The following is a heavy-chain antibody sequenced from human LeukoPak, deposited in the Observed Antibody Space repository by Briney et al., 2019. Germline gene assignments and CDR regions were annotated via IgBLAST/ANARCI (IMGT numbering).Heavy chain of an antibody. J-gene: IGHJ3*02. V-gene: IGHV3-48*03. CDR1: GFTFSSYE. CDR2: ISSSGGTI. CDR3: ARGQTGTLDAFDI. Sequence: PGGSLRLSCAASGFTFSSYEMNWVRQAPGKGLEWVSYISSSGGTIFYADSVKGRLTISRDNAKNSLYLQMNSLRAEDTAVYYCARGQTGTLDAFDIWGQGTMVTVSS. D-gene: IGHD1/OR15-1a*01.